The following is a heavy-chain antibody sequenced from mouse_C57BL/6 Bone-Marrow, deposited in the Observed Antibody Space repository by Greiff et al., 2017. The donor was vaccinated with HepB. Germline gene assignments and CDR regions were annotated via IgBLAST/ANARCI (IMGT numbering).Heavy chain of an antibody. J-gene: IGHJ1*03. Sequence: QVQLKESGAELVRPGASVKLSCKASGYTFTDYYINWVKQRPGQGLEWIARIYPGSGNTYYNEKFKGKATLTAEKSSSTAYMQLSSLTSEDSAVYFCARYSNYWYFDVWGTGTTVTVSS. CDR2: IYPGSGNT. D-gene: IGHD2-5*01. CDR1: GYTFTDYY. V-gene: IGHV1-76*01. CDR3: ARYSNYWYFDV.